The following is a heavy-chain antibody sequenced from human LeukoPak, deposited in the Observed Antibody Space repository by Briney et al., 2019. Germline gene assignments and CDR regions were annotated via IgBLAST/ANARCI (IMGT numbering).Heavy chain of an antibody. Sequence: PSETLSLTCTVSGGSISSSHYYWGWIRQPPGKGLEWIASIYYRGYTYYNPSLKSRITISVDTSKNQFSLKVSSVTAADTAVYYCARDRPQYYYDSSGYYPDAFDIWGQGTMVTVSS. CDR2: IYYRGYT. CDR3: ARDRPQYYYDSSGYYPDAFDI. J-gene: IGHJ3*02. CDR1: GGSISSSHYY. V-gene: IGHV4-39*02. D-gene: IGHD3-22*01.